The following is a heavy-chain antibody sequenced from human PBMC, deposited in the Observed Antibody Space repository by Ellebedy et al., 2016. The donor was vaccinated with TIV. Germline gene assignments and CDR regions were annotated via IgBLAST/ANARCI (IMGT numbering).Heavy chain of an antibody. CDR3: ARAGYDILTGYYYYYGMDV. CDR1: GFTFTSSA. CDR2: IIPIFGTA. Sequence: SVKVSXXASGFTFTSSAVQWVRQPPGQGFEWMGGIIPIFGTANYAQKFQGRVTITADESTSTAYMELSSLRSEDTAVYYCARAGYDILTGYYYYYGMDVWGQGTTVTVAS. D-gene: IGHD3-9*01. J-gene: IGHJ6*02. V-gene: IGHV1-69*13.